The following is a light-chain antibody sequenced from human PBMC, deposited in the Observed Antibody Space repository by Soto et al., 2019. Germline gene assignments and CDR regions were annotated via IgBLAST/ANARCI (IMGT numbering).Light chain of an antibody. CDR3: CSYAGSSTFYVV. Sequence: QSVLTQPASVSGSPEQSITISCTGTSSDVGSYNLVSWYQQHPGKAPKLMIYEGSKRPSGVSNRFSGSKSGNTASLTISGLQAEDEADYYCCSYAGSSTFYVVFGGGTKLTVL. CDR1: SSDVGSYNL. V-gene: IGLV2-23*03. CDR2: EGS. J-gene: IGLJ2*01.